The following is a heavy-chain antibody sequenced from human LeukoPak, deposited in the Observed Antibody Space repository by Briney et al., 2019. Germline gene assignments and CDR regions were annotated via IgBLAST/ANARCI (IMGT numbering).Heavy chain of an antibody. CDR3: VRSGGWAAPLGY. CDR2: IFGSGST. D-gene: IGHD6-19*01. Sequence: SETLSLTCTVSGGSITNYYWSWIRQPAGNGLEWIGRIFGSGSTTYNPSLKSRVTMSVDTSKNQVSLNLSSVTAADTAVYYCVRSGGWAAPLGYWGQGTLVTVSS. V-gene: IGHV4-4*07. J-gene: IGHJ4*02. CDR1: GGSITNYY.